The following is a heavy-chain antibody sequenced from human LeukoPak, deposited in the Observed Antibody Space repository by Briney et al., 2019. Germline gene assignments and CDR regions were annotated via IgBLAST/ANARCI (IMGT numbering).Heavy chain of an antibody. J-gene: IGHJ4*02. Sequence: GGSLSLSCAASGFTFSSYWMHWVGQAPGRGLVWVSRINSDGSSTSYADSVKGRFTISRDNAKNTLYLQMNSLRAEDTAVYYCARDRGGSYYDYWGQGTLVTVSS. V-gene: IGHV3-74*01. CDR1: GFTFSSYW. CDR2: INSDGSST. CDR3: ARDRGGSYYDY. D-gene: IGHD1-26*01.